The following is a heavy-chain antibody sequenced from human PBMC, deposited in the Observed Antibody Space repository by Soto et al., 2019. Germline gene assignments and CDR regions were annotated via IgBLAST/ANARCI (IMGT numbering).Heavy chain of an antibody. J-gene: IGHJ6*02. CDR2: IYYSGST. CDR1: GVSVSTYGYY. D-gene: IGHD5-12*01. V-gene: IGHV4-61*08. Sequence: QVQLQESGPGLVKPSETLSLTCTVSGVSVSTYGYYWSWIRQPPGKVLEWIGYIYYSGSTNYNPSLKSRVTTSLDSSKITFCLKLSAVTAADTAIYYRARVNRLAQVATYYYHSMAVWGQGTTVAVSS. CDR3: ARVNRLAQVATYYYHSMAV.